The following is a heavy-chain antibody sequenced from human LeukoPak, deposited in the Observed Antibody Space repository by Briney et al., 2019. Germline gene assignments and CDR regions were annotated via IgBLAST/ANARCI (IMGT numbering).Heavy chain of an antibody. Sequence: GGSLRLSCAASGFTFSSYWMHWVRQAPGKGLVWISRINTDGSNTRYEDTVKGRFTISRDNAKNTLYLQINSLRAEDTAVYYCARDGYRTSQGAFDLWGQGTMVTVSS. CDR3: ARDGYRTSQGAFDL. D-gene: IGHD5-12*01. J-gene: IGHJ3*01. CDR2: INTDGSNT. V-gene: IGHV3-74*01. CDR1: GFTFSSYW.